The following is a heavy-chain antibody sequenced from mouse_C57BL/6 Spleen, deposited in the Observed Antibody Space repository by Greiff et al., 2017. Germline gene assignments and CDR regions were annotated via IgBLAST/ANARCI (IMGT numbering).Heavy chain of an antibody. J-gene: IGHJ1*03. CDR1: GFTFSSYA. Sequence: EVKLVESGGGLVKPGGSLKLSCAASGFTFSSYAMSWVRQTPEKRLEWVATISDGGSYTYYPDNVKGRFTISRDNAKNNLYLQMSHLKSEDTAMYYCARAPGELWYCDVWGTGTTVTVSS. D-gene: IGHD4-1*01. V-gene: IGHV5-4*03. CDR2: ISDGGSYT. CDR3: ARAPGELWYCDV.